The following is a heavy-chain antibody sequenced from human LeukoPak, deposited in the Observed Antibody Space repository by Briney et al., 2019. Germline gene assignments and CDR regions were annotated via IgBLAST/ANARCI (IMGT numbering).Heavy chain of an antibody. CDR3: AKHYTYDSSGYYGDDAFDI. CDR1: RFTFSSYA. CDR2: ISGSDDST. V-gene: IGHV3-23*01. J-gene: IGHJ3*02. D-gene: IGHD3-22*01. Sequence: GGSLRLSCAASRFTFSSYAMSWVRQAPGKGLEWVSAISGSDDSTYYADSVKGRFTISRDNSKNTLYLQMNSLRAEDTAVYYCAKHYTYDSSGYYGDDAFDIWGQGQWSPSLQ.